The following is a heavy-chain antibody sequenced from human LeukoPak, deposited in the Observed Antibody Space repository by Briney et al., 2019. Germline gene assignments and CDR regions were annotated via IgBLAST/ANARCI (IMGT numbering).Heavy chain of an antibody. CDR2: IKIEGREK. J-gene: IGHJ4*02. Sequence: GGSLRLSCAASGFTFSTYWMTWVRQFPGKGRGRVAKIKIEGREKNYGDSGKGRFTIARDNAKNSLYLQMNSLRADDSAVYYCARDRGWQSFDYWGQGTLVTVSS. CDR3: ARDRGWQSFDY. V-gene: IGHV3-7*01. D-gene: IGHD3-10*01. CDR1: GFTFSTYW.